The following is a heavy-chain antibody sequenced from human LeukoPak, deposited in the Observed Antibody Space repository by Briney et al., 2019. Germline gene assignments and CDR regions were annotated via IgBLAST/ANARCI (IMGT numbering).Heavy chain of an antibody. V-gene: IGHV3-53*01. D-gene: IGHD6-6*01. J-gene: IGHJ6*02. Sequence: GGSLRLSCAASGFTVSSNYMSWVRQAPGKGLEGVSVIYSGGSTYYADSVKGRFTISRDNSKNTLYLQMNSLRAEDTAVCYCARDRIAARPGDYYYYGMDVWGQGTTVTVSS. CDR3: ARDRIAARPGDYYYYGMDV. CDR1: GFTVSSNY. CDR2: IYSGGST.